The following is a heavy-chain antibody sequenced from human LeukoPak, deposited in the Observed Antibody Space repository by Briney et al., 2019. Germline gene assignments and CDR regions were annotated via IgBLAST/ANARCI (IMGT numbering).Heavy chain of an antibody. J-gene: IGHJ4*02. V-gene: IGHV1-3*01. Sequence: GASVKVSCKASGYTFTSYGISWVRQAPGQGLEWMGWINAGNGNTKYSQKFQGRVTITRDTSASTAYMELSSLRSEDTAVYYCARVDGGQYYDILTGPPDYWGQGTLVTVSS. CDR2: INAGNGNT. D-gene: IGHD3-9*01. CDR1: GYTFTSYG. CDR3: ARVDGGQYYDILTGPPDY.